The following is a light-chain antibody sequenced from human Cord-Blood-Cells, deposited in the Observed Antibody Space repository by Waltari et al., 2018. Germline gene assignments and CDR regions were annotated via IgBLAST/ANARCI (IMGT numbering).Light chain of an antibody. V-gene: IGKV1-27*01. J-gene: IGKJ3*01. CDR1: QGISNY. CDR3: QKYNSAPFT. Sequence: DIQMTQSTFSLSACVEDRVSNTGRASQGISNYLAWYQQKPGKVPKLLIYAASTLQSGVPSRFSGSGSGTYFTLTISRLQPEDVATYYCQKYNSAPFTFGPGTKVDIK. CDR2: AAS.